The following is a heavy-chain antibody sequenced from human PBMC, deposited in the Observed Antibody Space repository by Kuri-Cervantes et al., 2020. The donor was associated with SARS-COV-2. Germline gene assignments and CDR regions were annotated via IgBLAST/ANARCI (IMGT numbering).Heavy chain of an antibody. Sequence: ASVKVSCKASGGTFSSYTISWVRQAPGQGLEWMGWISAYNGNTNYAQKLQGRVTMTTDTSTSTAYMELRSLRSDDTAVYYCARDRPGGGPAVAGFRHLDYWGQGTLVTVSS. CDR3: ARDRPGGGPAVAGFRHLDY. CDR2: ISAYNGNT. CDR1: GGTFSSYT. V-gene: IGHV1-18*01. J-gene: IGHJ4*02. D-gene: IGHD6-19*01.